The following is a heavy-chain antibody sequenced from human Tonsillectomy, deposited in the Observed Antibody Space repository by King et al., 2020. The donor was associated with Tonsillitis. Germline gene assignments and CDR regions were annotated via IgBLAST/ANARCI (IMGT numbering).Heavy chain of an antibody. J-gene: IGHJ6*03. V-gene: IGHV4-31*03. CDR1: GGSISSAGYY. D-gene: IGHD4-17*01. CDR3: ASTAPPYYYYYMDV. Sequence: QLQESGPGLVKPSKTLSLTCTVSGGSISSAGYYWSWIRQHPGKGLEWIGYISYSGSTYYNPSLKSRVMISVDTSKNQFSLKVNSVNAADSAVYYCASTAPPYYYYYMDVWGKGTTVTVSS. CDR2: ISYSGST.